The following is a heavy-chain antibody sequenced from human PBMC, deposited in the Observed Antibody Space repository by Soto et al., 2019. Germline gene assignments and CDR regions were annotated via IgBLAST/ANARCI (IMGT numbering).Heavy chain of an antibody. D-gene: IGHD2-2*01. V-gene: IGHV3-33*01. J-gene: IGHJ6*02. CDR2: IWYDGSNK. CDR3: ARELGYCSSTSCWGMGYYYWMDV. Sequence: GGSLRLPCAASGFTFSSYGMHWVRQAPGKGLERVAVIWYDGSNKYYADSVKCRFAISRDNSKNTLYLQMNGRRAEDTAVYYCARELGYCSSTSCWGMGYYYWMDVWCQGTTVAVLL. CDR1: GFTFSSYG.